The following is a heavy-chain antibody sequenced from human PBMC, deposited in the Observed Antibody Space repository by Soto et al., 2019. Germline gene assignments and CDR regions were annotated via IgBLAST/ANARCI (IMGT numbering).Heavy chain of an antibody. D-gene: IGHD2-15*01. CDR3: ARAPYCSGGSCPRDYYYGMDV. Sequence: QVQLQESGPGLVKPSGTLSLTCAVSGGSISSSNWWSWVRQPPGKGLEWIGEIYHSGSTNYNPSLKRRVTISVDKSKNQFSLELSSVTAADTAVYYCARAPYCSGGSCPRDYYYGMDVWGQGTTVTVSS. J-gene: IGHJ6*02. CDR1: GGSISSSNW. CDR2: IYHSGST. V-gene: IGHV4-4*02.